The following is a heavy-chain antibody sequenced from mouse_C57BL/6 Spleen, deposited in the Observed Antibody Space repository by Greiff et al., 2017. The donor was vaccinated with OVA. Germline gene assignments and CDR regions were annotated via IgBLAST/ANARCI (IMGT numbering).Heavy chain of an antibody. Sequence: EVKLMESGGGLVKPGGSLKLSCAASGFTFSSYTMSWVRQTPGKRLEWVATISGGGGNTYYPDSVKGRFTISRDNAKNTLYLQMSSLRSEDTALYYCARQGIVADAMDYWGQGTSVTVSS. J-gene: IGHJ4*01. CDR3: ARQGIVADAMDY. D-gene: IGHD1-1*01. CDR1: GFTFSSYT. CDR2: ISGGGGNT. V-gene: IGHV5-9*01.